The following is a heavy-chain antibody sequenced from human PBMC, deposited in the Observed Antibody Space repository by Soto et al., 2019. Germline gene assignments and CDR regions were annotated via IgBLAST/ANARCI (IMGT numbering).Heavy chain of an antibody. Sequence: GGSLRLSCAASGFTFSSYSMNWVRQAPGKGLEWVSSISSSSSYIYYADSVKGRFTISRDNAKNSLYLQMNSLRAEDTAVYYCAGGISLVGYNWFDPWGQGTLVTVSS. CDR3: AGGISLVGYNWFDP. CDR1: GFTFSSYS. CDR2: ISSSSSYI. D-gene: IGHD6-6*01. V-gene: IGHV3-21*01. J-gene: IGHJ5*02.